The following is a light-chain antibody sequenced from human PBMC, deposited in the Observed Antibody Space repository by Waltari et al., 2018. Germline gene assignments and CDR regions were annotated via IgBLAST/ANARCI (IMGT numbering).Light chain of an antibody. CDR3: SSYTRSRTYV. CDR1: NNDLGSTYH. CDR2: DVS. Sequence: QSALTQPASASGSPGPSITTSSTGPNNDLGSTYHLHWYQQHTGKVPKLMIYDVSERPSGVSDRFSGSKSGNTASLTISGLQAEDEADYYCSSYTRSRTYVFGTGTEVTVL. V-gene: IGLV2-14*01. J-gene: IGLJ1*01.